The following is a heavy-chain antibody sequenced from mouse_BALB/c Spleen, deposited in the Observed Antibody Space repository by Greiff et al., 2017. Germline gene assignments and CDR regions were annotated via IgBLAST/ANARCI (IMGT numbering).Heavy chain of an antibody. Sequence: QAQLQQSGAELVRPGSSVKISCKASGYAFSSYWMNWVKQRPGQGLEWIGQIYPGDGDTNYNGKFKGKATLTADKSSSTAYMQLSSLTSEDSAVYFCARSGVDAMDYWGQGTLVTVSA. CDR2: IYPGDGDT. D-gene: IGHD1-1*01. V-gene: IGHV1-80*01. J-gene: IGHJ3*01. CDR3: ARSGVDAMDY. CDR1: GYAFSSYW.